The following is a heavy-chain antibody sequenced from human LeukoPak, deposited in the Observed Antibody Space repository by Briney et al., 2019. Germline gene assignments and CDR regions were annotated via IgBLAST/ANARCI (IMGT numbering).Heavy chain of an antibody. J-gene: IGHJ4*02. CDR2: IWYDGSKK. Sequence: GGSLRLSCAASGFTFSSYGMHWVRQAPGKGLEWVAVIWYDGSKKYYADYVKGRFTISRDNSKNTLYLQMNSLRAEDTAVYYCAKDKMIAAAGPVDYWGQGTLVTVSS. CDR3: AKDKMIAAAGPVDY. CDR1: GFTFSSYG. D-gene: IGHD6-13*01. V-gene: IGHV3-33*06.